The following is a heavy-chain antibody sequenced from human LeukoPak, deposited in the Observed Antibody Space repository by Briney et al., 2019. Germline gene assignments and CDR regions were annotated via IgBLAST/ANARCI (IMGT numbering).Heavy chain of an antibody. CDR1: GGTFGSYA. J-gene: IGHJ4*02. CDR3: ARARYYDSSGYYTFDY. V-gene: IGHV1-69*01. Sequence: ASVKVSCKASGGTFGSYAISWVRQAPGQGLEWMGGIIPIFGTANYAQKFQGRVTITADESTSTAYMELSSLRSEDTAVYYCARARYYDSSGYYTFDYWGQGTLVTVSS. CDR2: IIPIFGTA. D-gene: IGHD3-22*01.